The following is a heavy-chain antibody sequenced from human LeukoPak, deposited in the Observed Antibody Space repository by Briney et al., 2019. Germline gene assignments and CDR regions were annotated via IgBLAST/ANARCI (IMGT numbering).Heavy chain of an antibody. CDR3: AKGYCGGTSCYRDY. J-gene: IGHJ4*02. Sequence: GGSLRLSCAASGFSFNLYGMHWVRQAPGKGLEWVAIISYDGSNKYYADSVKGRFTISRDNSKNTLYLQMNSLRAEDTAVYYCAKGYCGGTSCYRDYWGQGTLVTVSS. V-gene: IGHV3-30*18. CDR1: GFSFNLYG. CDR2: ISYDGSNK. D-gene: IGHD2-2*02.